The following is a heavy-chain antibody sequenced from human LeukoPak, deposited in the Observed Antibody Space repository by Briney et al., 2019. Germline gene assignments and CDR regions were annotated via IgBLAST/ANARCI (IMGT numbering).Heavy chain of an antibody. V-gene: IGHV4-59*08. Sequence: SETLSLTCTVSGGSISNFYWSWIRQPPGKGPEWIGYISDSGSTNYNPSLKSRVTISGDTSKNQFSLNLYSVSAADTAVYYCARHFDYWGQGTLVTVSS. CDR1: GGSISNFY. CDR3: ARHFDY. CDR2: ISDSGST. J-gene: IGHJ4*02.